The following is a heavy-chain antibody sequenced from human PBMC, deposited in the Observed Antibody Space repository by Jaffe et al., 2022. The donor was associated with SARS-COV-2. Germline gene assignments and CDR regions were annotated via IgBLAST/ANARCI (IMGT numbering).Heavy chain of an antibody. V-gene: IGHV4-39*01. J-gene: IGHJ4*02. CDR1: GGSISSSSYY. D-gene: IGHD3-3*01. CDR2: IYYSGST. CDR3: VQAGDFWSGSAFDY. Sequence: QLQLQESGPGLVKPSETLSLTCTVSGGSISSSSYYWGWIRQPPGKGLEWIGSIYYSGSTYYNPSLKSRVTISVDTSKNQFSLKLSSVTAADTAVYYCVQAGDFWSGSAFDYWGQGTLVTVSS.